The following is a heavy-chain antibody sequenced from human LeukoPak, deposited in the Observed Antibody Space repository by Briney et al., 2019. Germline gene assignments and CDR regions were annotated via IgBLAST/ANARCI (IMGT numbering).Heavy chain of an antibody. CDR2: IYSGGST. CDR1: GLTVSSNY. Sequence: GGSLRLSCAASGLTVSSNYMSWVRQAPGKGLEWVSVIYSGGSTYYADSVKGRFTISRDNSKNTLYLQMNSLRAEDTAVYYCARDPIVGATKAPFDYWGQGTLVTVSS. V-gene: IGHV3-53*01. D-gene: IGHD1-26*01. CDR3: ARDPIVGATKAPFDY. J-gene: IGHJ4*02.